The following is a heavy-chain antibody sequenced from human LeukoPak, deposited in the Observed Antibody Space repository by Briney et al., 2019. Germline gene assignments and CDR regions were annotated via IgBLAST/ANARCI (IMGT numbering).Heavy chain of an antibody. CDR3: ARLSNYGIYYFDY. V-gene: IGHV4-59*01. D-gene: IGHD3-10*01. CDR2: IYYSGST. Sequence: SETLSLTCTVSGGSISGYYWSWIRQPPGKRLEWIGYIYYSGSTNYNPSLKNRATISVDTSKNQFSLKLSSVTAADTAVYYCARLSNYGIYYFDYWGQGTLVTVSS. CDR1: GGSISGYY. J-gene: IGHJ4*02.